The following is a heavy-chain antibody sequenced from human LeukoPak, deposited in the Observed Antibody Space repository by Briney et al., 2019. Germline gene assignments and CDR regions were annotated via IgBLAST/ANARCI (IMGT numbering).Heavy chain of an antibody. CDR3: AKDRGRKGLAGTGEY. CDR1: GFTFSDYY. Sequence: NAGGSLRLSCVASGFTFSDYYMTWIRQAPGKGLEWISYISSTGSTIYYADSVQGRFTISRDSSKKSWYLQMDSLRVEDTAVYYCAKDRGRKGLAGTGEYWGQGTLVTVSS. J-gene: IGHJ4*02. V-gene: IGHV3-11*01. D-gene: IGHD6-19*01. CDR2: ISSTGSTI.